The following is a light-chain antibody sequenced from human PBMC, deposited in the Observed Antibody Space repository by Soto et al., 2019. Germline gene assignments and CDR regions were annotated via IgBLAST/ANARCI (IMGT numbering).Light chain of an antibody. CDR3: QEYKYYSRT. CDR1: QSMSSW. Sequence: DIRMTQSPSTVPAVVGDRITITCRASQSMSSWVAWYQQKPGKAPKLLIYGASNVETGVPSRFSGSGSETEFTLTISSLQPDDFATYYCQEYKYYSRTFGQGTKVDIK. J-gene: IGKJ1*01. CDR2: GAS. V-gene: IGKV1-5*01.